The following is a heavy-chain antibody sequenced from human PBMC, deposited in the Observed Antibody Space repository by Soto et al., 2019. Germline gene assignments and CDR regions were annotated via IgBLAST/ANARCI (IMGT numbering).Heavy chain of an antibody. CDR3: ARRYSNYVVYAFDI. V-gene: IGHV5-51*01. Sequence: PGESLKISCKGSGYSFTNYWIGWVRQMPGKGLEWMGIIYPGDSDTRYSPSFQGQVTISVDKSISTAYLQWSSLKASDTAMYYCARRYSNYVVYAFDIWGQGTMVTVSS. CDR2: IYPGDSDT. D-gene: IGHD4-4*01. CDR1: GYSFTNYW. J-gene: IGHJ3*02.